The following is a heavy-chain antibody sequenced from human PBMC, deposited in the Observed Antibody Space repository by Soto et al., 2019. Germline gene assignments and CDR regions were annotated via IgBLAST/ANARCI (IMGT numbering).Heavy chain of an antibody. CDR1: GGSVSSGSYY. CDR2: IYYSGST. Sequence: QVQLQESGPGLVKPSETLSLTCTVSGGSVSSGSYYWSWIRQPPGKGLEWIAYIYYSGSTKYKPSLKSRVTISRDTSKNQFSLKLTSVTAADTAVYYCARSGGGSGWLGGQGTLVTVSS. D-gene: IGHD6-19*01. J-gene: IGHJ4*02. CDR3: ARSGGGSGWL. V-gene: IGHV4-61*01.